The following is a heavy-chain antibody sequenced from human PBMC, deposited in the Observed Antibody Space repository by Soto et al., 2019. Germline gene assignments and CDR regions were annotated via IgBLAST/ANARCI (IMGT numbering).Heavy chain of an antibody. CDR1: GGSISSYY. CDR3: ARALAYCGGDCYSQDYYYYYDMDV. D-gene: IGHD2-21*02. J-gene: IGHJ6*02. V-gene: IGHV4-59*01. Sequence: SETLSLTCTVSGGSISSYYWSWIRQPPGKGLEWIGYIYYSGSTNYNPSLKSRVTISVDTSKNQFSLKLSSVTAADTAVYYCARALAYCGGDCYSQDYYYYYDMDVWGQGTTVTVSS. CDR2: IYYSGST.